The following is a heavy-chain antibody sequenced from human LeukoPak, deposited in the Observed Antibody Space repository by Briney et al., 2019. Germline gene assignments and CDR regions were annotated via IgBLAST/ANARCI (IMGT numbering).Heavy chain of an antibody. D-gene: IGHD4/OR15-4a*01. CDR3: ARELTYADY. CDR1: GGSISSGDYY. Sequence: SETLSLTCTVSGGSISSGDYYWSWIRQPPGKGLEWIGYIYYSGSTYYNPSLKSRVTMSVDTSKNQFSLKLSSVTAADTAVYCCARELTYADYWGQGTLVTVSS. CDR2: IYYSGST. V-gene: IGHV4-30-4*01. J-gene: IGHJ4*02.